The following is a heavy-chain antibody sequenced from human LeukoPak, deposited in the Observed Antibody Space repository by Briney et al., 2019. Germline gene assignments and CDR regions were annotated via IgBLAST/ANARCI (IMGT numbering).Heavy chain of an antibody. CDR1: GVSFSSYW. Sequence: GGSLRLSCAVSGVSFSSYWMTWVRLAPGKGLEWVALIKQGGSETYYVDSVKGRFTVSRDNAKNSLYLQMNSLRDEDTAVYHCATYSCTHANCYMFDYWGQGTLVTVSS. J-gene: IGHJ4*02. D-gene: IGHD2-21*01. V-gene: IGHV3-7*01. CDR2: IKQGGSET. CDR3: ATYSCTHANCYMFDY.